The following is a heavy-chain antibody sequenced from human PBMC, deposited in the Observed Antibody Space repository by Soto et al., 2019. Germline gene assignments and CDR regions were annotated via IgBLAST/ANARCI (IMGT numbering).Heavy chain of an antibody. J-gene: IGHJ4*02. V-gene: IGHV4-59*01. CDR2: IYYSGST. CDR3: AREGSSGWFY. CDR1: GGSISSYY. D-gene: IGHD6-19*01. Sequence: LSLTCTVSGGSISSYYWSWIRQPPGKGLEWIGYIYYSGSTNYNPSLKSRVTISVDTSKNQFSLKLSSVTAADTAVYYCAREGSSGWFYWGQGTLVTVSS.